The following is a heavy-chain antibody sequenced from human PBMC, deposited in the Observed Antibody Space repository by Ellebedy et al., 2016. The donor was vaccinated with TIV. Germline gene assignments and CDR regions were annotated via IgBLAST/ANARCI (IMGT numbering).Heavy chain of an antibody. CDR1: GFTFSSYW. V-gene: IGHV3-23*01. D-gene: IGHD1-26*01. CDR2: ISGSGGST. J-gene: IGHJ2*01. CDR3: AKSVGIVGAKSYWYFDL. Sequence: GGSLRLXXAASGFTFSSYWMTWVRQAPGKGLEWVSAISGSGGSTYYADSVKGRFIISRDNSKNMLFLQMNSLRAEDTAVYYCAKSVGIVGAKSYWYFDLWGRGTLVTVSS.